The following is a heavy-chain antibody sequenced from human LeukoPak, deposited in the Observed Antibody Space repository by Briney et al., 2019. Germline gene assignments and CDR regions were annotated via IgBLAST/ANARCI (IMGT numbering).Heavy chain of an antibody. V-gene: IGHV4-61*08. D-gene: IGHD5-12*01. Sequence: NPSQTLSLTCTVSGGSISSGGYSFTWVRQHPGKGLEWIGYIYYSGSTNYNPSLKSRVTISVDTSKNQFSLKLSSVTAADTAVYYCACGYRVYWYFDLWGRGTLVTVSS. J-gene: IGHJ2*01. CDR2: IYYSGST. CDR1: GGSISSGGYS. CDR3: ACGYRVYWYFDL.